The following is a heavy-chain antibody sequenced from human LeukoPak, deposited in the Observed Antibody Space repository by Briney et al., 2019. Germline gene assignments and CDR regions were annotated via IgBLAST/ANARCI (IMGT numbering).Heavy chain of an antibody. D-gene: IGHD1-26*01. Sequence: GGSLRLSCAASGFILGDYNMNWVRQAPGKGLEWVSFIDISGTYITYADSVKGRFTVSRDNAKNSLYLQMNSLRAEDTAVYYCTRDLSATARAYDYWGQGTLVTVSS. J-gene: IGHJ4*02. CDR3: TRDLSATARAYDY. CDR2: IDISGTYI. V-gene: IGHV3-21*01. CDR1: GFILGDYN.